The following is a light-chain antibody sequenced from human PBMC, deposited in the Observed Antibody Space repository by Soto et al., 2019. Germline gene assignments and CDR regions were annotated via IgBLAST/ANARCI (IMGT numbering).Light chain of an antibody. CDR1: QSISNY. J-gene: IGKJ1*01. CDR3: QHHNSYSQT. CDR2: GAY. Sequence: DIQMTQSPPTLSASVGDRVTITCRASQSISNYLAWYQQMPGKAPKLLIYGAYNLQSGVPSRVSGSGSGTEFTLTISSLQPDDFATYVCQHHNSYSQTFGQGTKVEIK. V-gene: IGKV1-5*01.